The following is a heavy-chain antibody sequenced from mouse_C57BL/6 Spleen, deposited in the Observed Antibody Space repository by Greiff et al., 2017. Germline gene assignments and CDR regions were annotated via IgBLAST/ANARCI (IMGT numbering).Heavy chain of an antibody. J-gene: IGHJ4*01. CDR1: GYAFSSSW. Sequence: QVQLKQSGPELVKPGASVKISCKASGYAFSSSWMNWVKQRPGKGLEWIGRIYPGDGDTNYNGKFKGKATLTADKSSSTAYMQLSSLTSEDSAVYFCARWGYGNAMDYWGQGTSVTVSS. CDR3: ARWGYGNAMDY. D-gene: IGHD1-1*01. V-gene: IGHV1-82*01. CDR2: IYPGDGDT.